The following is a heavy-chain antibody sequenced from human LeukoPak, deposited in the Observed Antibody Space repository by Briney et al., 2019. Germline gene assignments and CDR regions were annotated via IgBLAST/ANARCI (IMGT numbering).Heavy chain of an antibody. V-gene: IGHV1-2*04. CDR2: INPNSGGT. CDR3: ARDKFPYYGSGSYYYYGMDV. D-gene: IGHD3-10*01. CDR1: GYTFTGYY. Sequence: ASVKVSYKASGYTFTGYYMHWVRQAPGQGLEWMGWINPNSGGTNYAQKFQGWVTMTRDTSISTAYMELSRLRSDDTAVYYCARDKFPYYGSGSYYYYGMDVWGQGTTVTVSS. J-gene: IGHJ6*02.